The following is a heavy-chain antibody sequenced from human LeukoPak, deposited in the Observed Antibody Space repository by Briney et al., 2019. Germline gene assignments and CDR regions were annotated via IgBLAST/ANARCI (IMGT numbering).Heavy chain of an antibody. D-gene: IGHD3-3*01. CDR1: GGSFSGYY. CDR3: ARGQGVSGLDY. V-gene: IGHV4-34*01. Sequence: SETLSLTCAVYGGSFSGYYWSWIRQPPGKGLEWIGEINHSGSTNYNPSLKSRVTISVDTSKNQFSLKLSSVTAADTAVYYCARGQGVSGLDYWGQGTWSPSPQ. J-gene: IGHJ4*02. CDR2: INHSGST.